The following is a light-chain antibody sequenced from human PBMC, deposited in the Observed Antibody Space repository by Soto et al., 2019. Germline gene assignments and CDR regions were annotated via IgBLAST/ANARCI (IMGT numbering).Light chain of an antibody. Sequence: EIVLTQSPGTLSLSPGERATLSCRASQSVSSSYLAWYQQKPGQAPRLLIYGASSRNTGIPDRISGSGSGTYFTLIISRLEPEDFALYYCQQYDSSQSFGQGTKVEIK. V-gene: IGKV3-20*01. J-gene: IGKJ1*01. CDR1: QSVSSSY. CDR2: GAS. CDR3: QQYDSSQS.